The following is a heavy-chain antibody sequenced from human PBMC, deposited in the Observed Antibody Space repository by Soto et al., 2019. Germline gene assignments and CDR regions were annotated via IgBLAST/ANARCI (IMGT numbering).Heavy chain of an antibody. V-gene: IGHV4-59*01. CDR2: IDYYGST. D-gene: IGHD3-9*01. CDR3: ARYFHWPRGFYI. J-gene: IGHJ3*02. CDR1: GGSISGYY. Sequence: SETLSLTCTVSGGSISGYYWSWIRQPPGKRLEWIGYIDYYGSTNYNPSLKSRVTISVDTSKKQFSLNLGSVTAADTAIYYCARYFHWPRGFYIWGQWKMVTASS.